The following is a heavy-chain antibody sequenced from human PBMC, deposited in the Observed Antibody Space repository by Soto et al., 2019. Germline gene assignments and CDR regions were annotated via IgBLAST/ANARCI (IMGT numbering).Heavy chain of an antibody. V-gene: IGHV3-33*01. CDR2: IWYDGSNK. CDR1: GFTFSSYG. CDR3: ARDPHFGVVIHYFDY. D-gene: IGHD3-3*01. Sequence: GGSLRLSCAASGFTFSSYGMHWVRQAPGKGLEWVAVIWYDGSNKYYADSVKGRFTISRDNSKNTLYLQMNSLRAEDTAVYYCARDPHFGVVIHYFDYWGQGTLVTVSS. J-gene: IGHJ4*02.